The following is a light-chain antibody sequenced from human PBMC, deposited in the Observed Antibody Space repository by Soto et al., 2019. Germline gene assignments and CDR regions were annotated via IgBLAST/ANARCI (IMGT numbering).Light chain of an antibody. CDR2: DVS. CDR1: SSDVGGYNY. Sequence: QSVLTQPRSVSGSPGQSVTISCTGTSSDVGGYNYVSWYQQHPGKAPKLMIYDVSKRPSRVPDRFSGSKSGNTASLTISGLQAEDEADYYCCSYAGSYRGVFGGGTKLTVL. J-gene: IGLJ2*01. CDR3: CSYAGSYRGV. V-gene: IGLV2-11*01.